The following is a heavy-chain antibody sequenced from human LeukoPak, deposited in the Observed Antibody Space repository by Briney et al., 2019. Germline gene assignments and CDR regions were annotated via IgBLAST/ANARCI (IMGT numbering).Heavy chain of an antibody. J-gene: IGHJ5*02. V-gene: IGHV1-8*01. D-gene: IGHD4-4*01. CDR3: ARGTYSTSARNWFDP. CDR1: GYSFTSYD. Sequence: GASVKLSCNGAGYSFTSYDINWGRQAPGQGLGWMGWMNPNRGNTGYAQKFQGRVTMTRNTSISTAYMELSSLRSEDTAVYYCARGTYSTSARNWFDPWGQGTLVTVSS. CDR2: MNPNRGNT.